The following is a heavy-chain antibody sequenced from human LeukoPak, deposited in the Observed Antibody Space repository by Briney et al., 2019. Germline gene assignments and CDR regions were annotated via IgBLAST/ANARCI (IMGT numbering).Heavy chain of an antibody. Sequence: ASVKVSCKASGGTFSSYAISWVRQAPGQGLEWMGGIIPIFGTANYAQKFQGRVTITADESTSTVYMELSSLRSEDTAVYYCARDDRQQLVPAYWGQGTLVTVSS. CDR1: GGTFSSYA. D-gene: IGHD6-13*01. V-gene: IGHV1-69*01. CDR2: IIPIFGTA. J-gene: IGHJ4*02. CDR3: ARDDRQQLVPAY.